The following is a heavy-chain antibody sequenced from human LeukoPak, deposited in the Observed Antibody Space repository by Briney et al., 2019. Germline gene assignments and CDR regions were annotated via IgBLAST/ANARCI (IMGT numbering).Heavy chain of an antibody. J-gene: IGHJ4*02. CDR3: ANSLRSIPLVDY. Sequence: GGSLRLSCAASGFTFSSYSIHWVRQAPGKGLEWVAMISYDGSNKFYTDSVKGRFTISRDNSKNTLYLQMNSLRAEDTAVYYCANSLRSIPLVDYWGQGTLVTVSS. V-gene: IGHV3-30-3*01. D-gene: IGHD1-26*01. CDR1: GFTFSSYS. CDR2: ISYDGSNK.